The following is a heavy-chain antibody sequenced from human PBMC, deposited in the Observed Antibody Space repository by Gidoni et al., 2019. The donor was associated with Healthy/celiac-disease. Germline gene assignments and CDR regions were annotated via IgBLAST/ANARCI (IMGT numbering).Heavy chain of an antibody. J-gene: IGHJ4*02. V-gene: IGHV3-49*05. CDR2: IRSKAYGGTT. CDR1: GFTFGDYA. D-gene: IGHD3-3*01. Sequence: EVQLVESGGVLVKPGRSLRLSCTASGFTFGDYAMSWFRQAPGKGLEWVGFIRSKAYGGTTEYAASVKGRFTISRDDSKSIAYLQMNSLKTEDTAVYYCTRDIYDFWSGYCFDYWGQGTLVTVSS. CDR3: TRDIYDFWSGYCFDY.